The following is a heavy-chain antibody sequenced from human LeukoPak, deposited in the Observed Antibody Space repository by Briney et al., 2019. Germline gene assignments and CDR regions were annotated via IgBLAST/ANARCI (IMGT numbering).Heavy chain of an antibody. Sequence: VASVKVSCKASGGTFSSYAISWVRQAPGQGLEWMGGIIPIFGTANYAQKFQGRVTITADKSTSTAYMELSSLRSEDTAVYYCARRYYYGSGRSGFDPWGQGTLVTVSS. CDR2: IIPIFGTA. J-gene: IGHJ5*02. CDR3: ARRYYYGSGRSGFDP. CDR1: GGTFSSYA. D-gene: IGHD3-10*01. V-gene: IGHV1-69*06.